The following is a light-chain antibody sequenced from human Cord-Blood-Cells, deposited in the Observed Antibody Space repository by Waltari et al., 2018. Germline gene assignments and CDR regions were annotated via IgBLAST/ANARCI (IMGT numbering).Light chain of an antibody. J-gene: IGKJ2*01. V-gene: IGKV1-39*01. CDR3: QQSYSTPYT. CDR2: AAS. CDR1: QSISSY. Sequence: DIQMTQTPASLSASVGDRVTITCRASQSISSYLNWYQQKPGNAPKLLIYAASSLQSGVPSRFSGSGSVTDFTLTISSLQPEDFATYYCQQSYSTPYTVGQGTKLEI.